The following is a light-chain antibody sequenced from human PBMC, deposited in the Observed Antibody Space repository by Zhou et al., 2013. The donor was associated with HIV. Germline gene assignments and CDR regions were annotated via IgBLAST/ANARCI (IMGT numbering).Light chain of an antibody. V-gene: IGKV1-5*03. Sequence: DIQMTQSPSTLSASVGVRVTITCRASQSISNWLAWYQQKPGKAPKLLIYKASVLESGVPSRFSGSGSGTEFTLTISSLQSEDFAVYYCQQYNNWPPYTFGQGTKLEIK. CDR2: KAS. CDR1: QSISNW. CDR3: QQYNNWPPYT. J-gene: IGKJ2*01.